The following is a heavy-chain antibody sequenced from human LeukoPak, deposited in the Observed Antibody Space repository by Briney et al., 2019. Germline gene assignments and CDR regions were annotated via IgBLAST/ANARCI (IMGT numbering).Heavy chain of an antibody. D-gene: IGHD3-22*01. CDR1: GYTLTELS. J-gene: IGHJ4*02. CDR3: ATTRKTYYYDSSGYKYYFDY. V-gene: IGHV1-24*01. CDR2: FDPEDGET. Sequence: ASVKVSCKVSGYTLTELSMHWVRQAPGEGLVWMGGFDPEDGETIYAENFQGRVTMTEDTSTDTAYMGLSSLRSEDTAAYYCATTRKTYYYDSSGYKYYFDYWGQGTLVTVSS.